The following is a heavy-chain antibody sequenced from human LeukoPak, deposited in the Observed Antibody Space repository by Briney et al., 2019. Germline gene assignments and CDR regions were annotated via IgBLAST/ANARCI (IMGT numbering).Heavy chain of an antibody. J-gene: IGHJ6*02. D-gene: IGHD6-13*01. CDR3: AKDQYSSSWYSHGMDV. CDR2: ISGSGGST. V-gene: IGHV3-23*01. CDR1: GFMFNKYG. Sequence: GGSLRLSCVASGFMFNKYGMSWVRQAPGKGLEWVSAISGSGGSTYYADSVKGRFTISRDNSKNTLYLQMNSLRAEDTAVYYCAKDQYSSSWYSHGMDVWGQGTTVTVSS.